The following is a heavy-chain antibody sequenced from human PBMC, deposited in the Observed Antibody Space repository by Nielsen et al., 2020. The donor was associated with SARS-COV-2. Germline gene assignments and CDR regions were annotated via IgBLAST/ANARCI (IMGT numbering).Heavy chain of an antibody. CDR1: GFTFSSYA. CDR3: AKDNSGYSYGEFDY. Sequence: GESLKISCAASGFTFSSYAMHWVRQAPGKGLEWVAVISYDGSNKYYADSVKGRFTISRDNSKNTLYLQMNSLRAEDTAVYYCAKDNSGYSYGEFDYWGQGTLVTVSS. J-gene: IGHJ4*02. CDR2: ISYDGSNK. D-gene: IGHD5-18*01. V-gene: IGHV3-30-3*01.